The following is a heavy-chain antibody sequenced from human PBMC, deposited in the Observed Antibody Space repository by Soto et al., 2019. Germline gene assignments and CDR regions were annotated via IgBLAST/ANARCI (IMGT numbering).Heavy chain of an antibody. J-gene: IGHJ3*01. CDR2: ISNSGTT. D-gene: IGHD3-10*01. CDR1: GGSISSSRYY. CDR3: GGHFALDYGAGTMDPYDV. Sequence: QLQLQESGPGLVKPSETLSLTCTVSGGSISSSRYYWGWIRQPPGKGPEWVGSISNSGTTYYNPSLKSRVTISVDTSENQFSLKLSSVTAADTAVYYCGGHFALDYGAGTMDPYDVWGQGTMVIVSS. V-gene: IGHV4-39*01.